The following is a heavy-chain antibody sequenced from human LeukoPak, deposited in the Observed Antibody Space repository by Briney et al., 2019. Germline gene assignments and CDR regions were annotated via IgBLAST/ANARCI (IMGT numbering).Heavy chain of an antibody. CDR2: ISAYNGNT. CDR3: ARGVGRLSGSYPNYYMDV. J-gene: IGHJ6*03. V-gene: IGHV1-18*01. Sequence: APVKVSCKASGYSFPSYGISWMRQAPGQGLEWMGWISAYNGNTKYAQKLQGRVTMTTDTSTTTAYMELRSLRSDDTAVYYCARGVGRLSGSYPNYYMDVWGKGTTVTVSS. CDR1: GYSFPSYG. D-gene: IGHD1-26*01.